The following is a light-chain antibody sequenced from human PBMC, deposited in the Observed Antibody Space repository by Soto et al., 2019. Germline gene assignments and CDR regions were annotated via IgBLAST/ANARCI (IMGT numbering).Light chain of an antibody. Sequence: EWLQSADPLSLSPRQSAPLSCRASQSVNIYLAWYQQKPGQAPRLLIFGASYRATGIPDRFSGSGSGTDFTLTISRLEPEDFAVYYCQQYGSSPPITFGQGTRLEI. CDR2: GAS. CDR3: QQYGSSPPIT. V-gene: IGKV3-20*01. J-gene: IGKJ5*01. CDR1: QSVNIY.